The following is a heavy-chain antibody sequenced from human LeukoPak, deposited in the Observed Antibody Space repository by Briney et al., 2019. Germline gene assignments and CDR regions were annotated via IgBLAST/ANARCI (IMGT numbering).Heavy chain of an antibody. V-gene: IGHV3-7*01. J-gene: IGHJ4*02. D-gene: IGHD4-17*01. CDR1: GLTFSSYW. CDR3: ALGGWDYAPQSSSDFDY. Sequence: GGSLRLSCAASGLTFSSYWMSWVRQAPGKGLEWVANIKEDGSKKSYVDSRMGLFTISRDNANNSLYQQMDSLRAEDTAVYYCALGGWDYAPQSSSDFDYWGQGTLVTVST. CDR2: IKEDGSKK.